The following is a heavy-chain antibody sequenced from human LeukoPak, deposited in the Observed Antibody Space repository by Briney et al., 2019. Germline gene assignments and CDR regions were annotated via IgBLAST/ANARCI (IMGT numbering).Heavy chain of an antibody. CDR1: GFIVSSNF. J-gene: IGHJ4*02. CDR2: IYSGGST. V-gene: IGHV3-66*02. D-gene: IGHD2-8*01. Sequence: GGSLRLSCAASGFIVSSNFMSWVRQAPGKGLEWVSVIYSGGSTYYADSVKGRFTISGDNSKNTLYLQMNSLRPEDTAVYYCARGSRNVYFDYWGQGTLVTVSS. CDR3: ARGSRNVYFDY.